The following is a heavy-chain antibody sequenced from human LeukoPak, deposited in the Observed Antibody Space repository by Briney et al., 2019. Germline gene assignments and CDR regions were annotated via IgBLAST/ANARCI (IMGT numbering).Heavy chain of an antibody. J-gene: IGHJ3*02. V-gene: IGHV5-51*01. CDR1: GNSFSNYW. CDR2: IYPGDSDT. D-gene: IGHD3-22*01. Sequence: GESLKISCKGSGNSFSNYWIGWVRQLPGRGLEWMGIIYPGDSDTRYNPSFQGQVTISADKSISTAYLQWSSLKASDTAMYYCARPKNYYDSSGYYPNAFDIWGQGTMVTVSS. CDR3: ARPKNYYDSSGYYPNAFDI.